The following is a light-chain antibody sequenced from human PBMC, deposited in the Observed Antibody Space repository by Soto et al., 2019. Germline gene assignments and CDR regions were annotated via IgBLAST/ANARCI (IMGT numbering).Light chain of an antibody. Sequence: QSVLTQPASVYGSPGQSITISCTGTSSDVGSHNLVSWYQQHPGQAPKLMIYEVSKRPLGVSTRFSASKSGNTGSLTISGLQAEDEADYYCCSYGGSRAVFGGGTQLTVL. J-gene: IGLJ7*01. CDR3: CSYGGSRAV. V-gene: IGLV2-23*02. CDR2: EVS. CDR1: SSDVGSHNL.